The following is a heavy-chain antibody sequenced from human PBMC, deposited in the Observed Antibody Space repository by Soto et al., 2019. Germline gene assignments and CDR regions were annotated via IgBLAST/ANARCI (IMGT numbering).Heavy chain of an antibody. CDR2: ISGSGGST. CDR1: GFTFSSYG. CDR3: AKTGPGSSYGYYFDS. Sequence: VGSLRLSCAASGFTFSSYGMSWVRQAPGEGLEWVSGISGSGGSTYYADSVKGRFTISRGNSKNTLYLQMYSLRAEDTAVYYCAKTGPGSSYGYYFDSWGQGTLVTVPQ. D-gene: IGHD5-18*01. J-gene: IGHJ4*02. V-gene: IGHV3-23*01.